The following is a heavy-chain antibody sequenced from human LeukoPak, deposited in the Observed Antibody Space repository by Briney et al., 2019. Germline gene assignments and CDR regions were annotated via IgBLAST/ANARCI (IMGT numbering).Heavy chain of an antibody. Sequence: ASVKVSCKASGYTFTSYGISWVRQAPGQGLEGMGWISAYNGNTNYAQKLQGRVIMTTDTSTSTAYMELRSLRSDDTAVYYCARIGSSYYYYYMDVWGKGTTVTVSS. CDR1: GYTFTSYG. CDR2: ISAYNGNT. CDR3: ARIGSSYYYYYMDV. D-gene: IGHD1-1*01. J-gene: IGHJ6*03. V-gene: IGHV1-18*01.